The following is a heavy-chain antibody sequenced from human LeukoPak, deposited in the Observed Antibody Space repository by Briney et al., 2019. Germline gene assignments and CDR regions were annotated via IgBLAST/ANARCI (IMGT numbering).Heavy chain of an antibody. Sequence: GGSLRLSCAASGFTFSSYAMSWVRQAPGKGLEWVSGLTWNSGNIGYADSVKGRFTISRDNAKNSLYLQMNSLRPEDTALYYCAKDVIVRGAQWDGFDIWGQGTMVTVSS. CDR1: GFTFSSYA. J-gene: IGHJ3*02. V-gene: IGHV3-9*01. CDR3: AKDVIVRGAQWDGFDI. D-gene: IGHD2-21*01. CDR2: LTWNSGNI.